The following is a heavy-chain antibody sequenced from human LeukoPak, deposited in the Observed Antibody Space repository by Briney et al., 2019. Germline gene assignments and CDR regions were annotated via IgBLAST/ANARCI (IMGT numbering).Heavy chain of an antibody. D-gene: IGHD3-22*01. V-gene: IGHV3-23*01. CDR2: IDGTGGST. CDR1: GFPFSIYA. CDR3: AKDRPYYYERSGYESFDI. J-gene: IGHJ3*02. Sequence: GGSLTLPCTASGFPFSIYAMTCVRHAPGKGRECVSYIDGTGGSTYYADSVKGRFTISRDNSKNTLYLQMNTLRAEDTAVYYCAKDRPYYYERSGYESFDIWGQGTMVTVYS.